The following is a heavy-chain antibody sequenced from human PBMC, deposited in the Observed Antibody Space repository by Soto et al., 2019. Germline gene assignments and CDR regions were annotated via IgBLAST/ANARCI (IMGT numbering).Heavy chain of an antibody. CDR1: GGSISSSSYY. Sequence: PSETLSLTCTVSGGSISSSSYYWGWIRQPPGKGLEWIGSIYYSGSTCYNPSLKSRVTISVDTSKNQFSLKLSSVTAADTAVYYCARHNGYYFDYWGQGTLVTVSS. D-gene: IGHD3-16*02. CDR2: IYYSGST. CDR3: ARHNGYYFDY. V-gene: IGHV4-39*01. J-gene: IGHJ4*02.